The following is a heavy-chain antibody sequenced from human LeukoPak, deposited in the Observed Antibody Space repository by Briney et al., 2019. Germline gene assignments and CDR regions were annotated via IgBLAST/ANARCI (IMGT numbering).Heavy chain of an antibody. Sequence: GGSLRLSCAASGFTFSSYTMNWVRQAPGKGLEWVSYISSGNSNIYYADSVKGRFTISRDNAKNTLYLQMNSLRAEDTAVYYCASPGCGELMDVWGKGTTVTISS. D-gene: IGHD3-10*01. J-gene: IGHJ6*04. V-gene: IGHV3-48*04. CDR2: ISSGNSNI. CDR1: GFTFSSYT. CDR3: ASPGCGELMDV.